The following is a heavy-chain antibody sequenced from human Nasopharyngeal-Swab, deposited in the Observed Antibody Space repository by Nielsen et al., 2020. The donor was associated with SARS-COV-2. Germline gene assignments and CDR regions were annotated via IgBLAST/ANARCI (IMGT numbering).Heavy chain of an antibody. J-gene: IGHJ4*02. CDR3: TGYSTIFY. CDR1: GFTFGDYA. V-gene: IGHV3-49*04. Sequence: GESLKISCTTSGFTFGDYAMSWVRQAPGKGLEWVGFIRSEANGGTAEYAVSVEGRFSISRDDSKSIAYLQMNSPKTEDTAVYYCTGYSTIFYWGQGTLVTVSS. D-gene: IGHD2-2*01. CDR2: IRSEANGGTA.